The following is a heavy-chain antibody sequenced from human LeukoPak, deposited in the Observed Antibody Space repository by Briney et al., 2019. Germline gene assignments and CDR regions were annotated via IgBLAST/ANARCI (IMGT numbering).Heavy chain of an antibody. CDR2: ISGSGGST. Sequence: GGSLRLSCAASGFSFSSNAMSWVRQAPGKGLEWVSAISGSGGSTYCADSVKGRFTISRDNGKNSLYLEMNSLRAEDTAMYYCARSMRRGSYDSWGQGALVTVSS. CDR1: GFSFSSNA. J-gene: IGHJ4*02. CDR3: ARSMRRGSYDS. V-gene: IGHV3-23*01. D-gene: IGHD1-26*01.